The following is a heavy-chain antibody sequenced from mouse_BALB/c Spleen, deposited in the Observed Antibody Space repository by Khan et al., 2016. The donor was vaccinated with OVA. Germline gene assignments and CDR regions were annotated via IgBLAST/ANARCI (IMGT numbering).Heavy chain of an antibody. J-gene: IGHJ4*01. CDR3: ARQPGYYEGSAMDY. Sequence: EVHLVESGGDLVKPGGSLKLSCAASGFTFSSYGMSWVRQTPDKRLEWVAAISSGGSYTYYPESLKGRFTISRDNAKNTLYLQMSSLKSEDTAMYYCARQPGYYEGSAMDYWGQGTSVTVSS. CDR2: ISSGGSYT. D-gene: IGHD2-3*01. CDR1: GFTFSSYG. V-gene: IGHV5-6*01.